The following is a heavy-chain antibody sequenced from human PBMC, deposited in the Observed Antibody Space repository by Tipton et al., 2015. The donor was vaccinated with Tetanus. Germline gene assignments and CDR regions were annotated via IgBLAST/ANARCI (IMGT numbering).Heavy chain of an antibody. V-gene: IGHV4-4*07. CDR3: ARAGGGSWGNFDY. J-gene: IGHJ4*02. D-gene: IGHD6-13*01. Sequence: GLVKPSETLSLTCTVSGGSLSSNYWTWIRQPAGKGLEWIGRIDASGSTDYNPSLKSRVTMSVDTSENQFSLKLSSVTAADTAVYYCARAGGGSWGNFDYWGQGTLVTVSS. CDR1: GGSLSSNY. CDR2: IDASGST.